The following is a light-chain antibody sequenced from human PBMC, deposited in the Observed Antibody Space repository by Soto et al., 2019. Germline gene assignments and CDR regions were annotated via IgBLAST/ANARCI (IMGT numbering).Light chain of an antibody. Sequence: QSALTQPASLSGSPGQSITISCTGTSSDIGAYDYVSWFQQHPGKAPKLMISEVNNRPSGVSNRFSGSKSGNTAYLTISGLQVEDEAEYYCQSYESSRQTGYVFGTGTKV. CDR1: SSDIGAYDY. J-gene: IGLJ1*01. V-gene: IGLV2-14*01. CDR2: EVN. CDR3: QSYESSRQTGYV.